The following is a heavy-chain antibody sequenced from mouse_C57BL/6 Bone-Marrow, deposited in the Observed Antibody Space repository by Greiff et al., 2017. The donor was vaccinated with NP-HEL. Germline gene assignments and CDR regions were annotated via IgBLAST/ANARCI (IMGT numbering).Heavy chain of an antibody. V-gene: IGHV5-4*01. Sequence: EVQLVESGGGLVKPGGSLKLSCAASGFTFSSYAMSWVRQTPEKRLEWVATISDGGSYTYYPDNVKGRFTISRDNAKNNLYLQMSHLKSEDTTIYYCTRYHPGDYWSQDTTLTVSS. D-gene: IGHD4-1*01. CDR3: TRYHPGDY. J-gene: IGHJ2*01. CDR1: GFTFSSYA. CDR2: ISDGGSYT.